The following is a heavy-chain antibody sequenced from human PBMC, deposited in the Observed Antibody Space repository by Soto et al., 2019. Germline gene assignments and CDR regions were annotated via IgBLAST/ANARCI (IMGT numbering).Heavy chain of an antibody. D-gene: IGHD4-17*01. CDR1: GGSISNFY. CDR3: ARAYGGDAFDI. J-gene: IGHJ3*02. CDR2: IYYSGST. V-gene: IGHV4-59*01. Sequence: SETLSLTCTVSGGSISNFYWSWIQQPPGKGLEWIGYIYYSGSTNYNPSLKSRVTISVDTSKNQFSLKLSSVTAADTAVYYCARAYGGDAFDIWGQGTMVTVSS.